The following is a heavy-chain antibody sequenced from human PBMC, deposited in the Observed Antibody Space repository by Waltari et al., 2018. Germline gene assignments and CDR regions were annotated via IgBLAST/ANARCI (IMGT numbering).Heavy chain of an antibody. D-gene: IGHD3-9*01. CDR1: GYTFTSYY. Sequence: QVQLVQSGAEVKKPGASVRLSCKASGYTFTSYYINWVRQAPGQGPEWMGIINPGGSSTSYEQKFQGRVTMSRHTSTSTVYMELSSLRSEDTAVYYCARSRILTGYFPNEEFDNWGQGTLVTVSS. V-gene: IGHV1-46*01. CDR3: ARSRILTGYFPNEEFDN. CDR2: INPGGSST. J-gene: IGHJ4*02.